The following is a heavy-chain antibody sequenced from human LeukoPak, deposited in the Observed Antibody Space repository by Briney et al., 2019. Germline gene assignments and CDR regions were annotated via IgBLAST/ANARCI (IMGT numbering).Heavy chain of an antibody. V-gene: IGHV4-59*12. D-gene: IGHD1-7*01. J-gene: IGHJ3*02. Sequence: SETLSLTCTVSGGSISSYYWNWIRQAPGKGLEWIGYIYYSGSTNYNPSLKSRVTMSVDTSKNQFSLKLSSVTAADTAVYYCARYTNWNYGLDAFDIWGQGTMVTVSS. CDR3: ARYTNWNYGLDAFDI. CDR1: GGSISSYY. CDR2: IYYSGST.